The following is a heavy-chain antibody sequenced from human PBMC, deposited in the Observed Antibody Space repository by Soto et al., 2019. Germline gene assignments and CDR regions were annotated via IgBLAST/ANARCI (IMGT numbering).Heavy chain of an antibody. CDR3: ARVGPAHYYDSSGYSPLDY. D-gene: IGHD3-22*01. Sequence: QVQLVQSGAEVKKPGSSVKVSCKASGDTFSSYAINWVRQAPGQGLEWMGGIIPMFGTANYAQKFKGRVTITAGESTSTVYMELRSLRSEDTAVYYCARVGPAHYYDSSGYSPLDYWGQGTLVTVSS. J-gene: IGHJ4*02. CDR1: GDTFSSYA. CDR2: IIPMFGTA. V-gene: IGHV1-69*01.